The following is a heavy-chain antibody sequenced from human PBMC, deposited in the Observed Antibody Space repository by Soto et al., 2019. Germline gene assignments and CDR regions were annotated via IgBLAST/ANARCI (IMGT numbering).Heavy chain of an antibody. CDR1: GGSISSGGYY. CDR2: IYCGGST. CDR3: ARYPGSLAFDI. V-gene: IGHV4-31*03. Sequence: PSETLSLTCTVSGGSISSGGYYWSWIRQHPGKGLEWIGYIYCGGSTYYNPSLKSRVTISVDTSKNQFSLKLSSVTAADTAVYYCARYPGSLAFDIWGQGTMVTVSS. D-gene: IGHD3-16*02. J-gene: IGHJ3*02.